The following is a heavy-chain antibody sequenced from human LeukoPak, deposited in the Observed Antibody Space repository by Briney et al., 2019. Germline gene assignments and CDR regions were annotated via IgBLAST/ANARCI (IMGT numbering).Heavy chain of an antibody. CDR1: GGSISSGSYY. CDR2: IYTSGST. Sequence: PSETLSLTCTVPGGSISSGSYYWSWIRQPAGKGLEWIGRIYTSGSTNYNPSLKSRVTISVDTSKDQFSLQLSSATAADTAVYYCASEAAAGGFDYWGQGTLVTVSS. J-gene: IGHJ4*02. CDR3: ASEAAAGGFDY. D-gene: IGHD6-13*01. V-gene: IGHV4-61*02.